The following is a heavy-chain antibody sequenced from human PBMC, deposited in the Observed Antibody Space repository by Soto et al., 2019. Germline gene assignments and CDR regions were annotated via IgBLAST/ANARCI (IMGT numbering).Heavy chain of an antibody. CDR3: ANGMASVIINWFDP. CDR1: GFTFSSYA. Sequence: GGSLRLSCAASGFTFSSYAMSWVRQAPGKGLEWVSGISGSGDSTYYADSVKGRFTISRDKSKNTLYLQMNSLRAEDTAVYYCANGMASVIINWFDPWGQGTLVTVSS. D-gene: IGHD5-12*01. J-gene: IGHJ5*02. CDR2: ISGSGDST. V-gene: IGHV3-23*01.